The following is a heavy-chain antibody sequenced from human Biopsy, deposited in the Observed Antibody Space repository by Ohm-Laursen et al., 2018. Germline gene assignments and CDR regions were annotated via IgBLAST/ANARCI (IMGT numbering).Heavy chain of an antibody. Sequence: ASVSVSCKASGYTFTDYSLHWVRQAPGQGPEWVGWISPSSGGTNYAQKFQGRVPMIWETSATTGYMELSSLRSDDTAVYYCARDIMNPIGGLVARSDVFDVWGQGTMVTVSS. CDR3: ARDIMNPIGGLVARSDVFDV. J-gene: IGHJ3*01. CDR1: GYTFTDYS. CDR2: ISPSSGGT. V-gene: IGHV1-2*02. D-gene: IGHD3-16*02.